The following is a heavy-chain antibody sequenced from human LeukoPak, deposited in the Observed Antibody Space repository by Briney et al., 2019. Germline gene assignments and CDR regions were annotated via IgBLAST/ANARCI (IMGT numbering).Heavy chain of an antibody. CDR3: AKILPYGCSSTSCYTDFDY. D-gene: IGHD2-2*02. Sequence: GGSLRLSCAASGSTFSSYAMSWVRQAPGKGLEWVSAISGSGGSTYYADSVKGRFTISRDNSKNTLYLQMNSLRAEDTAVYYCAKILPYGCSSTSCYTDFDYWGQGTLVTVSS. J-gene: IGHJ4*02. V-gene: IGHV3-23*01. CDR2: ISGSGGST. CDR1: GSTFSSYA.